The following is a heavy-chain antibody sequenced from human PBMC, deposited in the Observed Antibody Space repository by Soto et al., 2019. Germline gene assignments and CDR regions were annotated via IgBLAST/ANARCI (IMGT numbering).Heavy chain of an antibody. CDR2: IKQDGSEK. Sequence: GGSLRLSCAASGFTFSSYWMSWVRQAPGKGLEWVANIKQDGSEKYYVDSVKGRFTISRDNAKNSLYLQLNSLRAEDTAVYYCARDLVAGSTDYWGQGSLVTVSS. J-gene: IGHJ4*02. CDR3: ARDLVAGSTDY. V-gene: IGHV3-7*01. D-gene: IGHD2-21*01. CDR1: GFTFSSYW.